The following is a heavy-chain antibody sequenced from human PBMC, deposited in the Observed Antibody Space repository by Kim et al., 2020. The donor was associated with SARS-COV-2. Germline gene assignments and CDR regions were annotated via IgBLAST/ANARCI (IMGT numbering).Heavy chain of an antibody. J-gene: IGHJ6*02. Sequence: ASVKVSCKASGYTFTSYDINWVRQATGQGLEWMGWMNPNSGNTGYAQKFQGRVTMTRNTSISTAYMELSSLRSEDTAVYYCARLSARPNDYYYYYGMDVWGQGTTVTVSS. CDR1: GYTFTSYD. CDR3: ARLSARPNDYYYYYGMDV. D-gene: IGHD6-6*01. V-gene: IGHV1-8*01. CDR2: MNPNSGNT.